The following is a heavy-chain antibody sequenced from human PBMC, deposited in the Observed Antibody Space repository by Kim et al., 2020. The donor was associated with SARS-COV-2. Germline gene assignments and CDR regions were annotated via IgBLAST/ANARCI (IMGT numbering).Heavy chain of an antibody. J-gene: IGHJ4*02. CDR2: ISYDGSNK. D-gene: IGHD2-15*01. CDR3: AREGMVVVAAFDY. CDR1: GFTFSSYA. V-gene: IGHV3-30*04. Sequence: GGSLRLSCAASGFTFSSYAMHWVRQAPGKGLEWVAVISYDGSNKYYADSVKGRFTISRDNSKNTLYLQMNSLRAEDTAVYYCAREGMVVVAAFDYWGQGTLVTVSS.